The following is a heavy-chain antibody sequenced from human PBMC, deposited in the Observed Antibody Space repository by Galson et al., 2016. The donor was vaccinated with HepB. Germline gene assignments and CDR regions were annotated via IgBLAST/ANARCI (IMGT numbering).Heavy chain of an antibody. V-gene: IGHV3-7*01. CDR1: GYPFEKCW. Sequence: SLRLSCAASGYPFEKCWLSWVRQAPGKGLEWVANIKQDGSEKYYGDSVKGRFTISRDNGRNSVYLQMNDLRVDDTAIYYCAREGPRRISVAEMGFFDYWGRGSLVTVSP. J-gene: IGHJ4*02. CDR3: AREGPRRISVAEMGFFDY. D-gene: IGHD2-15*01. CDR2: IKQDGSEK.